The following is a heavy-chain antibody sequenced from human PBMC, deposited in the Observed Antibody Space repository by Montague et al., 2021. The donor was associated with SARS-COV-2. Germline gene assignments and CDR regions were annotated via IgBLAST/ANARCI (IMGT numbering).Heavy chain of an antibody. CDR2: INHRGST. D-gene: IGHD3-22*01. CDR1: DGSFSDYS. Sequence: SETLSLTCAVYDGSFSDYSWTWIRQPPGKGLEWIGEINHRGSTNYNPSLKNRVTLSVDTSKNQFSLKMTSVTAADTAVYYCARGRQHINMVVVVVTGGEYYFDXWGQGTLVAVSS. V-gene: IGHV4-34*01. J-gene: IGHJ4*02. CDR3: ARGRQHINMVVVVVTGGEYYFDX.